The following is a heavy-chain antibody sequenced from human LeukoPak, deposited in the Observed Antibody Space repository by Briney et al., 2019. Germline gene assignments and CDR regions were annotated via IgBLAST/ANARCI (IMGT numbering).Heavy chain of an antibody. D-gene: IGHD2-2*01. Sequence: GASVKVSCKASGYTFTSYYMHWVRQAPGQGLEWMGGIIPIFGTANYAQKFQGRVTITADESTSTAYMELSSLRSEDTAVYYCARREVVVVPAAPPDYYGVDVWGKGTTVTVSS. J-gene: IGHJ6*04. CDR3: ARREVVVVPAAPPDYYGVDV. CDR2: IIPIFGTA. CDR1: GYTFTSYY. V-gene: IGHV1-69*13.